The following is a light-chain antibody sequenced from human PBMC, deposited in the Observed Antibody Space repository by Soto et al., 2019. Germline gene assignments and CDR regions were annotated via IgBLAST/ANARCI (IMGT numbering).Light chain of an antibody. V-gene: IGKV3-15*01. CDR2: GAS. CDR1: QSVSSN. J-gene: IGKJ5*01. Sequence: EIVMTQSPVTLSVSPGARVTLSCRASQSVSSNLAWYQQKSGQAPSLIIYGASTRVTGIPARFSGSGSGTAFTLTISSLQSEDFAIYYLQQYNNWPPVTGGQGTRLEIK. CDR3: QQYNNWPPVT.